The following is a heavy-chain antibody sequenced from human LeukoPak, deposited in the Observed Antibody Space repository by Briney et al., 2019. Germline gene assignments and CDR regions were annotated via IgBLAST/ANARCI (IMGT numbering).Heavy chain of an antibody. CDR2: ISAYNGNT. J-gene: IGHJ5*02. CDR1: GYTFTSYG. CDR3: ARDPVVVVAAMGNWFDP. D-gene: IGHD2-15*01. V-gene: IGHV1-18*04. Sequence: GASGKVSCTASGYTFTSYGISWVRQAPGQGLEWMGWISAYNGNTNYAQKLQGRVTMTTDTSTSTAYMELRSLRSDDTAVYYCARDPVVVVAAMGNWFDPWGQGTLVTVSS.